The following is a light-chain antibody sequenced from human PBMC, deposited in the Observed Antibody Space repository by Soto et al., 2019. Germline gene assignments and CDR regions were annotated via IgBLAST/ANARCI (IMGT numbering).Light chain of an antibody. CDR1: SSDVGSYNL. CDR2: EAT. Sequence: QSVLTQPASVSGSPGQSITISCTGTSSDVGSYNLVSWYQQYPGKAPKLMIYEATKRPSGVSNRFSGSKSGNTASLTIFGLQAEDEADYYCSSYGGSSTSVFGGGTQLTVL. V-gene: IGLV2-23*01. J-gene: IGLJ7*01. CDR3: SSYGGSSTSV.